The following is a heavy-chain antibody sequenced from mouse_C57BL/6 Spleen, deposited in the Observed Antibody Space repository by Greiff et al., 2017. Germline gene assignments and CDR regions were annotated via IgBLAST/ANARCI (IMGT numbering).Heavy chain of an antibody. V-gene: IGHV1-82*01. D-gene: IGHD2-3*01. CDR3: ARGFYDYDAMDY. CDR2: IYPGDGDT. J-gene: IGHJ4*01. Sequence: QVQLKESGPELVKPGASVKISCKASGYAFSSSWMNWVKQRPGKGLEWIGRIYPGDGDTNYNGKFKGKATLTADKSSSTAYMQLSSLTSEDSAVYFCARGFYDYDAMDYWGQGTSVTVSS. CDR1: GYAFSSSW.